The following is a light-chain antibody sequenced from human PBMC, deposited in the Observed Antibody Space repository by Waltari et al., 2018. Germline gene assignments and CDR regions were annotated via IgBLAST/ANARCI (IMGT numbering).Light chain of an antibody. J-gene: IGKJ1*01. CDR3: LQDYNYPWT. CDR1: QGIRND. V-gene: IGKV1-6*01. Sequence: AIQMTQSPSSLSASVGDRVPITCRASQGIRNDLGWYQQKPGKAPKLLIYAAYSLQSGVPSRFSGSGSGTDFTLTISSLQPEDFATYYCLQDYNYPWTFGQGTKVEIK. CDR2: AAY.